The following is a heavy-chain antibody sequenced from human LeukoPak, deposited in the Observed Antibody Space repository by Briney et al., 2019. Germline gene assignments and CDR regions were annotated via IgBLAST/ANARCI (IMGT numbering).Heavy chain of an antibody. V-gene: IGHV4-59*01. D-gene: IGHD3-10*01. CDR3: ARARWEKVRGVIRSYALDI. Sequence: SETLSLTCTVSGDSISSYYWHRIRQPPGKGLEWIGYIYYSGSTNYNPSLKSRVTISVDMSKNQFSMRLTSVTAADTAVYYCARARWEKVRGVIRSYALDIWGQGTMVTVSS. J-gene: IGHJ3*02. CDR1: GDSISSYY. CDR2: IYYSGST.